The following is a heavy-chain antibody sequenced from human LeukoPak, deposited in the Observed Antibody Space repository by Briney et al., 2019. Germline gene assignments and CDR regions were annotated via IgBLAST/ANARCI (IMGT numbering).Heavy chain of an antibody. CDR3: ARDLDLQDYYDSSGYSS. CDR2: TFYSGST. Sequence: SETLSLTCTVSGDSISSSSYYWEWIRQPPGKGLEWIGSTFYSGSTNYNPSLKSRVTMSVDTSKNQFSLKLSSVTAADTAVYYCARDLDLQDYYDSSGYSSWGQGTLVTVSS. J-gene: IGHJ5*02. D-gene: IGHD3-22*01. V-gene: IGHV4-39*07. CDR1: GDSISSSSYY.